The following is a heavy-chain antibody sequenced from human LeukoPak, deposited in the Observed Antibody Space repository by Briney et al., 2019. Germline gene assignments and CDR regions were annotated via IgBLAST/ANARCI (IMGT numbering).Heavy chain of an antibody. CDR1: GFTFSSYA. CDR2: ISYDGSNK. D-gene: IGHD3-3*01. CDR3: AKSDDFWSGYGGVDY. J-gene: IGHJ4*02. Sequence: GGSLRLSCAASGFTFSSYAMHWVRQAPGKGLEWVAVISYDGSNKYYADSVKGRFTISRDNSKNTLYLQMNSLRAEDTAVYYCAKSDDFWSGYGGVDYWGQGTLVTVSS. V-gene: IGHV3-30-3*02.